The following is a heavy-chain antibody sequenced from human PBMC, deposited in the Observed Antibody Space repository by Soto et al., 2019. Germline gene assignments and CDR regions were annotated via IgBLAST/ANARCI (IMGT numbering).Heavy chain of an antibody. CDR2: INPKSGNT. CDR1: GYTFTTSE. CDR3: ARQINYNYGYGWNDYFYYRDV. V-gene: IGHV1-8*01. J-gene: IGHJ6*03. D-gene: IGHD5-18*01. Sequence: ASVKVSCTASGYTFTTSEIHWVRQATGQGLEWMGWINPKSGNTASAQKFQGRVTMTSDTSINTAYMELRSLTSEDAGVYYCARQINYNYGYGWNDYFYYRDVWGKGTTVTVSS.